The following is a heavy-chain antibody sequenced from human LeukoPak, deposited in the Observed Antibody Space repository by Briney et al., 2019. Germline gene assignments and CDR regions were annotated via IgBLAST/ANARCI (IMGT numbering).Heavy chain of an antibody. CDR2: IYYSGST. J-gene: IGHJ3*02. CDR1: GGSVNNGNHY. V-gene: IGHV4-30-4*01. Sequence: PSETLSLTCTVSGGSVNNGNHYWTWIRQPPGKGLEWIGYIYYSGSTYYNPSLKSRLTISIDTSKNQFSLKLSSVTAADTAVYYCARDPDPEGAFDIWGQGTMVTVSS. CDR3: ARDPDPEGAFDI.